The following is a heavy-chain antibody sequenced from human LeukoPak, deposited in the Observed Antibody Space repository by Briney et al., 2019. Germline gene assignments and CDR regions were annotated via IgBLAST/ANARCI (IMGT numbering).Heavy chain of an antibody. CDR2: IWYDGSNK. D-gene: IGHD3-10*01. V-gene: IGHV3-33*01. CDR3: AREIKIQGFRAFDF. J-gene: IGHJ4*02. Sequence: PGGSLRLSCAASGFTFSSYGMHWVRQAPGKGLEWVAVIWYDGSNKYYADSVKGRFTVSRDNAENTLYLQMNTLRVEDTAIYYCAREIKIQGFRAFDFWGQGTPVTVSS. CDR1: GFTFSSYG.